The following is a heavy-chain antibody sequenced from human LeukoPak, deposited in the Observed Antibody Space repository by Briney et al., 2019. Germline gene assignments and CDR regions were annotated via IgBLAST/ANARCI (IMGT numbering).Heavy chain of an antibody. CDR2: ISVSGENT. D-gene: IGHD3-10*01. CDR1: GFTFSSYA. Sequence: PGGSLRLSCAASGFTFSSYAMTWVCQAPGKGLKCVSTISVSGENTYYAVSVKGRFTISRDISKSTLYLQMNSLRDEDAALYYCAKYGSGTYYNGLFWGQGTLVSVSS. CDR3: AKYGSGTYYNGLF. J-gene: IGHJ4*02. V-gene: IGHV3-23*01.